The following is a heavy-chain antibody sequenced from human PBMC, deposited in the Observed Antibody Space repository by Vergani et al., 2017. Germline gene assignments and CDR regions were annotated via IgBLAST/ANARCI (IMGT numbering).Heavy chain of an antibody. V-gene: IGHV1-18*01. D-gene: IGHD3-22*01. CDR1: GYTFTSYG. Sequence: VQLVQSGAEVKKPGASVKVSCKASGYTFTSYGISWVRQAPGQGLEWMGWISAYNGNTKYAQKFQGRVTMTTDTSTSTAYMELRSLRSDDTAVYYCARVFHYYDTSGYPSMHYYFDYWGQGTLFTVSS. J-gene: IGHJ4*02. CDR3: ARVFHYYDTSGYPSMHYYFDY. CDR2: ISAYNGNT.